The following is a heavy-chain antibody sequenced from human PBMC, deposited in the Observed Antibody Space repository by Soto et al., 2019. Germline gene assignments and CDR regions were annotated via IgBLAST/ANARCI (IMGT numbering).Heavy chain of an antibody. V-gene: IGHV1-2*02. D-gene: IGHD2-21*02. CDR3: ARGDFDTTANFYAGWFDP. CDR2: LNPKSGDT. Sequence: QVQLVQSGTEVKKAGASVKVTCKASGYTFTGYYIHWLRQAPGQGLEWLGWLNPKSGDTKYAQKLPGRVTMSNDTSISTAYMELSRLGSADTAVYYCARGDFDTTANFYAGWFDPWGQGTLVTVSS. J-gene: IGHJ5*02. CDR1: GYTFTGYY.